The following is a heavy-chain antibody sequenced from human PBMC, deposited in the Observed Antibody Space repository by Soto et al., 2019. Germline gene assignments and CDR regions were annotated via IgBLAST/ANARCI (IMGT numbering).Heavy chain of an antibody. J-gene: IGHJ4*02. CDR3: ARTSSSRIAAAGKVFDE. CDR1: GGSISSSYW. CDR2: INHSGST. D-gene: IGHD6-13*01. V-gene: IGHV4-4*02. Sequence: SETLSLTCAVSGGSISSSYWWSWVRQPPGKGLEWIGEINHSGSTNYNPSLKSRVTISVDTSKNQFSLKLSSVTAADTAVYYCARTSSSRIAAAGKVFDEWGQGTMVTGS.